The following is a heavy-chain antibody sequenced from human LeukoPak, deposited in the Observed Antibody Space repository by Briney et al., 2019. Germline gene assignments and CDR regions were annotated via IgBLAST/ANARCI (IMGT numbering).Heavy chain of an antibody. CDR2: MSGSGYYT. CDR1: GFAFSNFA. D-gene: IGHD3-3*01. V-gene: IGHV3-23*01. J-gene: IGHJ6*03. CDR3: AKMEGQRLYDYCMDV. Sequence: GRSLRLSCAASGFAFSNFAMSWVRQAPGKGLEWVSAMSGSGYYTYYVESVKGRFTISRDNSKNTLYLHMNSLRADDTAVYYCAKMEGQRLYDYCMDVWGRGTTVTVSS.